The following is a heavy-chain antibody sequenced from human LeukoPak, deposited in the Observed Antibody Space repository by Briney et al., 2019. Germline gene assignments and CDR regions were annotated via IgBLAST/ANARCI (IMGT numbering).Heavy chain of an antibody. Sequence: SETLSLTCSVSGGPINNNSFYWGWIRQLPGKGLEWIGSISSSGSTYFNPSLNSRVTISVDMSKSQFSLRLSSVTAADSAVYYCAREYVVDTTLVAFFDYWGQGILVTVSS. D-gene: IGHD5-18*01. CDR2: ISSSGST. CDR3: AREYVVDTTLVAFFDY. V-gene: IGHV4-39*07. CDR1: GGPINNNSFY. J-gene: IGHJ4*02.